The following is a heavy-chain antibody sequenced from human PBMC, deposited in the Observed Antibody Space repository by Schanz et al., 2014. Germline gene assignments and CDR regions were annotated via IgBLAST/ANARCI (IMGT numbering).Heavy chain of an antibody. J-gene: IGHJ4*02. CDR3: AKQIHYDILTVTRN. CDR2: ISGRSSHI. V-gene: IGHV3-21*04. Sequence: EEQLLQSGGGLVQPGGSLRLSCAASGFTFGSYGMSWVRQGPGKGLEWVSGISGRSSHIYYADSVKGRFSISRDNAKNSLYLQLNSLRAEDTAVYYCAKQIHYDILTVTRNWGQGTLVTVSS. CDR1: GFTFGSYG. D-gene: IGHD3-9*01.